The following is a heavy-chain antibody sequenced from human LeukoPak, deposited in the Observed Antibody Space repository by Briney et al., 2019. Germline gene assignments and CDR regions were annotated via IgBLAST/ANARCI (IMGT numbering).Heavy chain of an antibody. J-gene: IGHJ6*02. V-gene: IGHV3-11*01. Sequence: GGSLRLSCAASGFTFSDYYMSWIRQAPGKGLEWVSYISSSGSTIYYADSVKGRFTISRDNAKNSLYLQMNSLRAEDTAVYYCARVAPNYYYYGMDVWGQGTTVTVSS. CDR2: ISSSGSTI. CDR1: GFTFSDYY. CDR3: ARVAPNYYYYGMDV.